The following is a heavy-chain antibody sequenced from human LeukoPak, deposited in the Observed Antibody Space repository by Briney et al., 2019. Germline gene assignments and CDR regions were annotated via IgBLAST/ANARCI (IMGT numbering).Heavy chain of an antibody. CDR1: GYTFTSYA. D-gene: IGHD3-22*01. CDR2: INAGNGNT. V-gene: IGHV1-3*01. Sequence: ASVKVSCKASGYTFTSYAMHWVRQAPGQRLEWMGWINAGNGNTKYSQKFQGRVTITRDTSASTAYMELSSLRSEDTAVYYCARSSRGYDSSGNTLGYYGMDVWGQGTTVTVSS. J-gene: IGHJ6*02. CDR3: ARSSRGYDSSGNTLGYYGMDV.